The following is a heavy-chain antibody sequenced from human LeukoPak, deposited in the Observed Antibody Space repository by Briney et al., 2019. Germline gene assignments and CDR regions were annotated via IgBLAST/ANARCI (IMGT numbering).Heavy chain of an antibody. D-gene: IGHD3-22*01. CDR1: GGSISSYY. J-gene: IGHJ3*02. CDR3: ARRGVGRLLAAAFDI. V-gene: IGHV4-59*12. Sequence: SETLSLTCTVSGGSISSYYWSWIRQPPGKGLEWIGYIYYSGSTNYNPSLKSRVTISVDTSKNQFSLKLSSVTAADTAVYYCARRGVGRLLAAAFDIWGQGTMVTISS. CDR2: IYYSGST.